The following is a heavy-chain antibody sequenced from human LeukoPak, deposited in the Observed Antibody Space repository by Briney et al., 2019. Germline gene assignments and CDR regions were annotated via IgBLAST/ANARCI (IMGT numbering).Heavy chain of an antibody. V-gene: IGHV4-34*01. Sequence: SETLSLTCAVYGGSFSGYYWSWIRQPPGKGLEWIGEINHSGSTNYNPSLKSRVTISVDTSKNQFSLKLSSVTAADTAVYYCARENIVVVPAAMDYWGQGTLVTVPS. CDR2: INHSGST. J-gene: IGHJ4*02. CDR3: ARENIVVVPAAMDY. D-gene: IGHD2-2*01. CDR1: GGSFSGYY.